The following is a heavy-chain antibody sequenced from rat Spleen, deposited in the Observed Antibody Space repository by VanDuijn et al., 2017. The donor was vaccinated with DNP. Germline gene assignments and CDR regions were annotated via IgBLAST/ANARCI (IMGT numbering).Heavy chain of an antibody. J-gene: IGHJ3*01. CDR1: GFTFNNYW. V-gene: IGHV5-31*01. D-gene: IGHD1-4*01. CDR3: ARPYGYNNGGFAY. CDR2: ITSSGGST. Sequence: EVQLVESGGVLVQPGRSLKLSCVASGFTFNNYWMTWIRQVPGKGLEWVASITSSGGSTYYPDSVKGRFTISRDNAKSTLYLHMNSLRSEDMATYYCARPYGYNNGGFAYWGQGTLVTVSS.